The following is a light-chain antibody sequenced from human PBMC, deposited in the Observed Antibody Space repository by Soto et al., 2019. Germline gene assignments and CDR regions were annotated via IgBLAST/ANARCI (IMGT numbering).Light chain of an antibody. J-gene: IGLJ1*01. CDR1: SSNIGAGYD. Sequence: QPVLTQPPSVSGAPGQRVTISCTGSSSNIGAGYDLHWYQQLPGTAPKLLIYGNSNRPSGVPDRFSGSKSGTSASLAITGLQAEDEADYYCQSYDSSLSAYVFGTGTKVTVL. V-gene: IGLV1-40*01. CDR2: GNS. CDR3: QSYDSSLSAYV.